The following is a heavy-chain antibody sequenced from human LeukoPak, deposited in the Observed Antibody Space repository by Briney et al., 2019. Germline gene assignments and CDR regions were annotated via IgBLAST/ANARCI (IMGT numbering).Heavy chain of an antibody. Sequence: GGSLRLSCAASGFTFSSYAISWVRQAPGKGLEWVSSISSSSSYIYYADSVKGRFTISRDNAKNSLYLQMNSLRAEDTAVYYCAREVVVPAAYFDYWGQGTLVTVSS. D-gene: IGHD2-2*01. V-gene: IGHV3-21*01. CDR1: GFTFSSYA. CDR3: AREVVVPAAYFDY. CDR2: ISSSSSYI. J-gene: IGHJ4*02.